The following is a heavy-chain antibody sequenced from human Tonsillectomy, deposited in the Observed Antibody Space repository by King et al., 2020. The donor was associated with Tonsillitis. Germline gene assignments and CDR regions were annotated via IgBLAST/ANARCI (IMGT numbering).Heavy chain of an antibody. D-gene: IGHD3-22*01. Sequence: VQLVESGGGLVQPGGSLRLSCAASGFTLSDHYMDWVRQAPGKGLEWVGRSRNKAKSYSTDYAASVKGRFTISRDNSKNSLYLQMNSLRTEDTAVYYCARYYAEGSGYYDPDNWGQGTQVTVSS. J-gene: IGHJ4*02. CDR3: ARYYAEGSGYYDPDN. CDR2: SRNKAKSYST. CDR1: GFTLSDHY. V-gene: IGHV3-72*01.